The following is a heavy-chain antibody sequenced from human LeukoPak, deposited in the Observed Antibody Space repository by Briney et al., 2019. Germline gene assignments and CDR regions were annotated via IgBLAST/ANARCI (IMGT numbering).Heavy chain of an antibody. CDR3: AKDRLPGDYVPQDY. J-gene: IGHJ4*02. V-gene: IGHV3-23*01. CDR2: ISAGGGST. CDR1: GFTFSDYA. Sequence: GGSLRLSCAASGFTFSDYAMSWVRQAPGKGLERVSVISAGGGSTYYADSVKGRFTISRDNSKNTLYLQMNSLRAEDTAVYYCAKDRLPGDYVPQDYWGQGTLVTVSS. D-gene: IGHD4-17*01.